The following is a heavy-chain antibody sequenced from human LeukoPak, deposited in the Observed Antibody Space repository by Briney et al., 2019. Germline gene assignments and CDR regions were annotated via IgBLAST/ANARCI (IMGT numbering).Heavy chain of an antibody. CDR2: ISAYNGNT. Sequence: AASVKVSCKASGYIITNYHMHWVRQAPGQGLEWMGWISAYNGNTNYAQKLQGRVTMTTDTSTSTAYMELRSLRSDDTAVYYCARDLLEQWLVRHDAFDIWGQGTMVAVSS. J-gene: IGHJ3*02. CDR1: GYIITNYH. D-gene: IGHD6-19*01. V-gene: IGHV1-18*04. CDR3: ARDLLEQWLVRHDAFDI.